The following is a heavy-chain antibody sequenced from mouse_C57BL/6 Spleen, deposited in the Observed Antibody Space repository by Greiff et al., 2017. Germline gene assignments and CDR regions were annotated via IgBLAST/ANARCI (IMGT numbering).Heavy chain of an antibody. CDR1: GYSFTGYF. Sequence: EVQLKESGPELVKPGDSVKISCKASGYSFTGYFMNWVMQSHGKSLEWIGRINPYNGDTFYNQKFKGKATLTVDKSSSTAHMELRSLTSEDSAVYYCARKEDYGSLDYWGQGTTLTVSS. CDR3: ARKEDYGSLDY. D-gene: IGHD1-1*01. V-gene: IGHV1-20*01. CDR2: INPYNGDT. J-gene: IGHJ2*01.